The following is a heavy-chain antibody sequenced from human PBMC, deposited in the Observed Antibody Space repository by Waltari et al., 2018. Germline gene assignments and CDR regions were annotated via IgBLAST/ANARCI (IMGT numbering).Heavy chain of an antibody. D-gene: IGHD1-1*01. CDR1: GYTFTSYG. Sequence: QVQLVQSGAEVKKPGASVKVSCKASGYTFTSYGISWVRQAPGQGLGWMGWIRAYKGNTNHAQKTQGRVTMTPYTSTRTAYRELRSLRSDDPAVDYCARGRKIAGTTDGVYYYGMDVWGQGTTVTVSS. V-gene: IGHV1-18*01. J-gene: IGHJ6*02. CDR2: IRAYKGNT. CDR3: ARGRKIAGTTDGVYYYGMDV.